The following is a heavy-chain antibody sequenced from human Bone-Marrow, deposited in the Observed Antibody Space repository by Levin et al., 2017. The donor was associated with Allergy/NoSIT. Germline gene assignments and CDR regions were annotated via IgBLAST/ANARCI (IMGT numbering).Heavy chain of an antibody. J-gene: IGHJ6*02. D-gene: IGHD2-21*02. Sequence: GGSLRLSCAASGFTFSNVWMSWVRQAPGKGLEWVGRIKSKTDGGTTDYAALVKGRFIISRDDSKNTLYLQMNSLTPEDTALYYCTTWFLVVAPAIPYYYYGMDVWGQGTTVTVSS. CDR3: TTWFLVVAPAIPYYYYGMDV. V-gene: IGHV3-15*01. CDR1: GFTFSNVW. CDR2: IKSKTDGGTT.